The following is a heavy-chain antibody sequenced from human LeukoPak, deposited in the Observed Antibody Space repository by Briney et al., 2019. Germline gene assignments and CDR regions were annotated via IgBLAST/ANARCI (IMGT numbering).Heavy chain of an antibody. J-gene: IGHJ1*01. D-gene: IGHD2-2*01. Sequence: GGSLRLSCAASGFTFSSYAMHWVRQAPGQGLEWVAVISYDGSNKYYADSVKGRFTISRDNSTNTLYLQMNSLRAEDTAVYYCARVGVAWDIVVVPAAGYFQHWGQGTLVTVSS. CDR3: ARVGVAWDIVVVPAAGYFQH. CDR1: GFTFSSYA. V-gene: IGHV3-30*04. CDR2: ISYDGSNK.